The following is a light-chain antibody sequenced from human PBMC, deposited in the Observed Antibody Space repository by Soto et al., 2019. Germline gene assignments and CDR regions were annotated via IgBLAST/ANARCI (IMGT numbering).Light chain of an antibody. CDR1: QGISSA. V-gene: IGKV1D-13*01. CDR2: AAS. Sequence: LTPYPPSLSPSVGDRGTITCRASQGISSALAWYKQKPGKAAKRLIYAASSLESGVPSRFRGSGSGTDFTLTIRSLQPEDFATYYCQQFNNYPSTFGQGTKVDIK. J-gene: IGKJ1*01. CDR3: QQFNNYPST.